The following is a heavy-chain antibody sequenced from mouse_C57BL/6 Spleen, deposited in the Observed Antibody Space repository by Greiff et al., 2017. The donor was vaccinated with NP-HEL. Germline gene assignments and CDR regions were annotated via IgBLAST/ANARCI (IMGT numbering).Heavy chain of an antibody. Sequence: EVQLVESGGGLVKPGGSLKLSCAASGFTFSDYGMHWVRQAPEKGLEWVAYISSGSSTIYYADTVKGRFTISRDNAKNTLFLQMTSLRSEDTAMYYCAKSYSTWGWYFDVWGTGTTVTVSS. CDR1: GFTFSDYG. CDR2: ISSGSSTI. D-gene: IGHD2-5*01. CDR3: AKSYSTWGWYFDV. J-gene: IGHJ1*03. V-gene: IGHV5-17*01.